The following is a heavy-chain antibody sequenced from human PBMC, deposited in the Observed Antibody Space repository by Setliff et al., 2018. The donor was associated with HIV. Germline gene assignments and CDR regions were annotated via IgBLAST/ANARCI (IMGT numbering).Heavy chain of an antibody. CDR3: ARGDGTKYYYYYYMDV. J-gene: IGHJ6*03. V-gene: IGHV4-59*01. CDR2: VFYTGFA. D-gene: IGHD1-7*01. CDR1: DDSIRGYY. Sequence: SETLSLTCTVSDDSIRGYYWSWIRQPPGKGLEWMGYVFYTGFAAYNPSLKSRLTISVDTSKNQFSLKLSSVTAADTAVYYCARGDGTKYYYYYYMDVWGKGTTVTVSS.